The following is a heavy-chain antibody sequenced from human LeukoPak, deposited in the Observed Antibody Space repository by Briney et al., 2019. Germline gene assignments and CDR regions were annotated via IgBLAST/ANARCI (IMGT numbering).Heavy chain of an antibody. CDR1: DVSISSGDYY. J-gene: IGHJ4*02. CDR2: IYYSGST. D-gene: IGHD6-13*01. Sequence: PSETLSLTCTVSDVSISSGDYYWSWIRQPPGKGLEWIGYIYYSGSTYNTPSLKSRVTISVDTSKNQFSLKLSSVTAADTAVYYCARGGIAAADADYWGQGTLVTVSS. V-gene: IGHV4-30-4*01. CDR3: ARGGIAAADADY.